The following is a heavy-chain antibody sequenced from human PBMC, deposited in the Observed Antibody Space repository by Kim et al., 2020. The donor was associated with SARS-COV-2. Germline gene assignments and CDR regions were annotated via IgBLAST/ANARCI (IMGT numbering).Heavy chain of an antibody. CDR1: GGSVSNYY. J-gene: IGHJ4*02. CDR3: ARDRGGFWDVRLFDF. V-gene: IGHV4-59*02. CDR2: ISYSGNT. Sequence: SETLSLTCTVSGGSVSNYYWNWFRQPPGRSLEWIGYISYSGNTNYSPSLKSRVTISLDTSRNQFSLKLTSVNAADTAVYYCARDRGGFWDVRLFDFWGQGTQVTVSS. D-gene: IGHD1-26*01.